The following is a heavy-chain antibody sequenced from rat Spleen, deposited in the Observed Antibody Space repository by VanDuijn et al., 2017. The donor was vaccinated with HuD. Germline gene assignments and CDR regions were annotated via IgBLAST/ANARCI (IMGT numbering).Heavy chain of an antibody. CDR1: GFSLTSYN. V-gene: IGHV2-30*01. CDR2: MWTGGSA. Sequence: QVQLKESGPGLVQPSQTLSLTCTVSGFSLTSYNVHWVRQPTGKGLDWMGVMWTGGSADYNSALKSRLSISRDTSKSQVFLKMNSLQTEDTATYYCARDRTYYGYSPFAYWGQGTLVTVSS. J-gene: IGHJ3*01. D-gene: IGHD1-9*01. CDR3: ARDRTYYGYSPFAY.